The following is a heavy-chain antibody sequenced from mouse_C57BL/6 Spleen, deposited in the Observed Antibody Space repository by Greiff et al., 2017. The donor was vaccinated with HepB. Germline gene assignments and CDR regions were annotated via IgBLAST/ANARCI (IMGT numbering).Heavy chain of an antibody. CDR2: ISNGGGST. J-gene: IGHJ2*01. CDR1: GFTFSDYY. Sequence: EVMLVESGGGLVQPGGSLKLSCAASGFTFSDYYMYWVRQTPEKRLEWVAYISNGGGSTYYPDTVKGRFTISRDNAKNTLYLQMSRLKSEDTAMYYCARHSFYYFDYWGQGTTLTVSS. D-gene: IGHD1-1*01. V-gene: IGHV5-12*01. CDR3: ARHSFYYFDY.